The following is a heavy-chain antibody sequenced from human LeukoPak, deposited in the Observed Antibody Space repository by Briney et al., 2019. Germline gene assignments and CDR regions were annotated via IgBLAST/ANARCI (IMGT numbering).Heavy chain of an antibody. CDR3: ARQPLFPHRFDP. J-gene: IGHJ5*02. V-gene: IGHV3-7*04. CDR2: IKHDGGEK. Sequence: GGSLRVSCAASGFTFSNYWMTWVRQAPGKGLEWVANIKHDGGEKYYVDSVKGRFTISRDNAKNSLYLQMNSLRAEDTAVYYCARQPLFPHRFDPWGQGTLVTVSS. CDR1: GFTFSNYW.